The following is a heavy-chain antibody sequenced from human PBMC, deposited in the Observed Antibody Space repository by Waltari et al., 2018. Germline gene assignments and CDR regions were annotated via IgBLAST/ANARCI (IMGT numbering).Heavy chain of an antibody. J-gene: IGHJ4*02. V-gene: IGHV4-38-2*02. CDR1: GYSISSGYY. CDR2: IYHSGST. D-gene: IGHD2-2*01. CDR3: ARDWGDCSSTSCSLSY. Sequence: QVQLQESGPGLVKPSETLSLTCTVSGYSISSGYYWGWIRQPPGKGLEWIGSIYHSGSTYSNPSLKSRVTISVDTSKNQFSLKLSSVTAADTAVYYCARDWGDCSSTSCSLSYWGQGTLVTVSS.